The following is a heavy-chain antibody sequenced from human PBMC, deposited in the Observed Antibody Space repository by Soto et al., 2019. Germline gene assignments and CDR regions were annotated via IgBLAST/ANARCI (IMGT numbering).Heavy chain of an antibody. CDR2: TRNKDNGYTT. CDR1: GFTFSDHY. D-gene: IGHD3-22*01. V-gene: IGHV3-72*01. J-gene: IGHJ3*02. CDR3: SINYYDTSGYSIDI. Sequence: GGSLRLSCAASGFTFSDHYMDWVRQAPGKGLEWVGRTRNKDNGYTTEYAASVKGRFTISRDASKNSLYLQMNSLKTEDTAVYYCSINYYDTSGYSIDIWGQGTMVTVSS.